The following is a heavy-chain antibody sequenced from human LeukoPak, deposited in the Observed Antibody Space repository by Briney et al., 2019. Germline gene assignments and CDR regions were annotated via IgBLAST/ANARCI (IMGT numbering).Heavy chain of an antibody. CDR2: INHSGST. J-gene: IGHJ3*02. Sequence: SETLSLTCAVYGGSFSGYYWSWIRQPPGKGLEWIGEINHSGSTNYNPSLKSRVTISVVTSKNQLSLKLRSVTAADTAVYYCATDSGGYDAFDIWGQGTMVTVSS. CDR1: GGSFSGYY. D-gene: IGHD3-22*01. CDR3: ATDSGGYDAFDI. V-gene: IGHV4-34*01.